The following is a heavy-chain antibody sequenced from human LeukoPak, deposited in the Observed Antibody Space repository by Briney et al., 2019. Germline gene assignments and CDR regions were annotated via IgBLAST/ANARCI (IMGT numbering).Heavy chain of an antibody. D-gene: IGHD3-22*01. CDR1: GASVTSYY. CDR2: INYSGST. CDR3: ARAQDYYDSSGYSQHFDY. Sequence: SETLSLTCAVSGASVTSYYWSWIRQPPGKGLEWIGYINYSGSTNYNPSLKSRVTISVDTSKNQFSLKLSSVTAADTAVYYCARAQDYYDSSGYSQHFDYWGQGTLVTVSS. J-gene: IGHJ4*02. V-gene: IGHV4-59*02.